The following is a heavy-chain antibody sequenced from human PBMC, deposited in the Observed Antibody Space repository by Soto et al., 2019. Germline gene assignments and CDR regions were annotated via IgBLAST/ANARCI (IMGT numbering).Heavy chain of an antibody. J-gene: IGHJ4*02. CDR3: ARGVSSGWDYYFDY. CDR2: IRGDGSST. CDR1: SLTLIFYC. Sequence: EVQLVESGGGLVQPGGSLRLSCRASSLTLIFYCIHWVRKAPGKGLVWVSRIRGDGSSTSYADSLKGRFTISRDNAKNTVYVQMNSLRVEDTAVYYCARGVSSGWDYYFDYWGQGTLVTVSS. V-gene: IGHV3-74*01. D-gene: IGHD6-19*01.